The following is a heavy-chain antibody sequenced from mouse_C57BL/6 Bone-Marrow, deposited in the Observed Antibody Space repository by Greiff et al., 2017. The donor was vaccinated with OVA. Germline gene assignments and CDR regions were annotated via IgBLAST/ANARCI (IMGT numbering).Heavy chain of an antibody. CDR3: ARQHYLDY. V-gene: IGHV1-59*01. CDR1: GYTFTSYW. CDR2: IDPSDSYT. J-gene: IGHJ2*01. Sequence: QVQLQQPGAELVRPGTSVKLSCKASGYTFTSYWMHWVKQRPGQGLEWIGVIDPSDSYTNYNQKFKGKATLTVDTSSSTAYMQLSSLTSEDSAVYYCARQHYLDYWGKGTTLTVSS.